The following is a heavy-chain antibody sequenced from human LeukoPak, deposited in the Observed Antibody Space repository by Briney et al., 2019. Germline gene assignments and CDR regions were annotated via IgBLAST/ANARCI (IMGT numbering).Heavy chain of an antibody. D-gene: IGHD3-22*01. CDR2: IYDSGST. Sequence: PSETLSLTCIVSGGSISSYCWSWIRQPPGKGLEWIGYIYDSGSTKYNPSLKSRVTISVDTSKNQFSLKVTSVTAADTAVYYCARQYYFDDYAFDTWGQGTMVTVSS. CDR1: GGSISSYC. V-gene: IGHV4-59*01. CDR3: ARQYYFDDYAFDT. J-gene: IGHJ3*02.